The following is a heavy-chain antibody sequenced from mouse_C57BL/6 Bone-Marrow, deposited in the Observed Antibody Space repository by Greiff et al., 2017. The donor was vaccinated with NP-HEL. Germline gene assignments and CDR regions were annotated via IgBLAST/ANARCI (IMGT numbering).Heavy chain of an antibody. Sequence: QVQLQQSGAELARPGASVKLSCKASGYTFTSYGISWVKQRTGQGLEWIGEIYPRSGNTYYNEKFKGKATLTADKSSSTAYMELRSLTSEDSAVDFCAREGNLAWFAYWGQGTLVTVSA. CDR1: GYTFTSYG. CDR2: IYPRSGNT. V-gene: IGHV1-81*01. CDR3: AREGNLAWFAY. J-gene: IGHJ3*01.